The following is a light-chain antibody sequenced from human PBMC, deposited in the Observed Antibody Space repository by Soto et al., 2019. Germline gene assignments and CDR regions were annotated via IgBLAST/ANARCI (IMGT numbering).Light chain of an antibody. J-gene: IGKJ4*01. CDR3: QQYGSSPKT. CDR2: AAS. CDR1: QSVSSN. V-gene: IGKV3-20*01. Sequence: DIVLTQSRATLSVSPGERATLSCRASQSVSSNLAWYQQKPGQAPRLLIYAASTRATGIPARFSGSGSGTDFTLTISRLEPEDFAVYYCQQYGSSPKTFGGGTKVDIK.